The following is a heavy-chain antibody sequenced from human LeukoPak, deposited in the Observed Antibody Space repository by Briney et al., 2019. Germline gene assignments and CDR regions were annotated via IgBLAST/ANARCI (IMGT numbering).Heavy chain of an antibody. CDR1: GFTFSRSA. CDR2: ISGSGGST. CDR3: AKLGIVVVVAATTWFDP. D-gene: IGHD2-15*01. J-gene: IGHJ5*02. V-gene: IGHV3-23*01. Sequence: PGGSLRLSCAASGFTFSRSAMTWVRQAPGKGLEWVSAISGSGGSTYYADSVKGRFTISRDNSKNTLYLQMNSLRAEDTAVYYCAKLGIVVVVAATTWFDPWGQGTLVTVSS.